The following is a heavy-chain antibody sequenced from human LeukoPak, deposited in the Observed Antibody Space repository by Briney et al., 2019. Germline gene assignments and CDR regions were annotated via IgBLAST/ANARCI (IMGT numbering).Heavy chain of an antibody. V-gene: IGHV3-66*02. CDR1: GLTASGNH. Sequence: GGSLRLSCAASGLTASGNHMSGVRQAPQKGLEWVSVIYTGGGTYYTNSEKGRFTVSGDKSKNTLYLQMSSLRPEDTAVYYCWTYFYDSSGVDDVFDIWGQGTMVTVSS. J-gene: IGHJ3*02. D-gene: IGHD3-22*01. CDR2: IYTGGGT. CDR3: WTYFYDSSGVDDVFDI.